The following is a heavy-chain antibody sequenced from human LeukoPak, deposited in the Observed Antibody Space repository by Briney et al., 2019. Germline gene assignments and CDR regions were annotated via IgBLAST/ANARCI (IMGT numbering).Heavy chain of an antibody. D-gene: IGHD6-19*01. Sequence: SETLSLTCTVSGYSISSGYYWGWIRQPPEKGLDWIGSIYHSGSAYYNPSLKSRVTMSVDTSKNQFSLKLSSVTAADTAVYYCATYSSGWYPYYFDYWGQGTLVTVSS. CDR1: GYSISSGYY. J-gene: IGHJ4*02. V-gene: IGHV4-38-2*02. CDR2: IYHSGSA. CDR3: ATYSSGWYPYYFDY.